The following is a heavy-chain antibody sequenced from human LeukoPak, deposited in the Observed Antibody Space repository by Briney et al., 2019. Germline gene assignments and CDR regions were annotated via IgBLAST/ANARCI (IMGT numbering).Heavy chain of an antibody. CDR3: ARGELGILPDY. Sequence: GRSLRLSCAASGFTFSSYGMHWVRQAPGKGLEWVAVIWYDGSNKYYADSVKGRFTISRDNSKNTLYLQMNSLRAEDTAVYYCARGELGILPDYWGQGTLVTVSS. CDR1: GFTFSSYG. V-gene: IGHV3-33*08. J-gene: IGHJ4*02. D-gene: IGHD7-27*01. CDR2: IWYDGSNK.